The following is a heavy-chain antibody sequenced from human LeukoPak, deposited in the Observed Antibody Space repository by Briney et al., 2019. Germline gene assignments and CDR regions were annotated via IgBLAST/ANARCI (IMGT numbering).Heavy chain of an antibody. CDR3: ARFYGDYGGYFDY. CDR1: GFTFSSYG. V-gene: IGHV3-30*03. J-gene: IGHJ4*02. CDR2: ISFDGSNK. Sequence: GGSLRLSCAASGFTFSSYGMHWVRQAPGKGLEWVALISFDGSNKYYADSVKGRFTISRDNSKNTLYLQMNSLRTEDTAVYYCARFYGDYGGYFDYWGQGTLVTVSS. D-gene: IGHD4-17*01.